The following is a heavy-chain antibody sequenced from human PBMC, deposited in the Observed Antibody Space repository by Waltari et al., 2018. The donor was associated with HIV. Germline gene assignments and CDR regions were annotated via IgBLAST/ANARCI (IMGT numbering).Heavy chain of an antibody. CDR1: GFSLSTSGVG. CDR2: IYWDDDN. V-gene: IGHV2-5*02. CDR3: VHTTGLYCTTTDCRTFYSGKDV. J-gene: IGHJ6*02. Sequence: QITLKESGPTLVKPTQTLTLTCTFSGFSLSTSGVGVGWIRQPPKKAPEWLALIYWDDDNRYSPTLKSRLTITKDTSKNQVVLTMTNMDPVDTATYYCVHTTGLYCTTTDCRTFYSGKDVWGQGTTVTVSS. D-gene: IGHD2-8*01.